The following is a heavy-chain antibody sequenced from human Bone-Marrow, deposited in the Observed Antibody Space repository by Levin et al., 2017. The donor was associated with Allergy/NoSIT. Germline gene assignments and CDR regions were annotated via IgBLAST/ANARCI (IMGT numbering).Heavy chain of an antibody. CDR2: ISGGGGST. D-gene: IGHD2-2*01. J-gene: IGHJ4*02. V-gene: IGHV3-23*01. CDR3: AKAHIVVIPAAIRSFDY. Sequence: PGASVKVSCAASGFSFSSYAMSWVRQAPGKGLEWVSAISGGGGSTYYADAVKGRFTISRDNSKNTLYLQMNSLRVEDTALYYCAKAHIVVIPAAIRSFDYWGQGTLVTVSS. CDR1: GFSFSSYA.